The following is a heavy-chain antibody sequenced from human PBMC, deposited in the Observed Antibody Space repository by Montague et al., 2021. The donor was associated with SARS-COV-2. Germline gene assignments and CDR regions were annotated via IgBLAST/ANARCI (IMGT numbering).Heavy chain of an antibody. CDR3: ARLPTMTTFGY. Sequence: SETLSLTCTVTFGSIATYYWSWIRQPPGKGLEWIGYVYNNGKTNYNPSLESRVTLSVDKSKNQFSLKLRSVTAADTAVYYCARLPTMTTFGYWGQGLLVTVSS. V-gene: IGHV4-4*09. CDR2: VYNNGKT. J-gene: IGHJ4*02. CDR1: FGSIATYY. D-gene: IGHD3-16*01.